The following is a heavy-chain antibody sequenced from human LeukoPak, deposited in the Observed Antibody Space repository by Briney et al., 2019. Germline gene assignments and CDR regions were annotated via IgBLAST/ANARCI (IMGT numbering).Heavy chain of an antibody. CDR3: ARLLGYYDSSGYPGDFDY. CDR1: GYSFTSYW. D-gene: IGHD3-22*01. CDR2: IYPGDSDT. Sequence: HGESLKISCKGSGYSFTSYWIGWVRQMPGKGLEWMGIIYPGDSDTRYSPSFQGQVTISADKSISTAYLQWSSLKASDTAMYYCARLLGYYDSSGYPGDFDYWGQGTLVTVSS. J-gene: IGHJ4*02. V-gene: IGHV5-51*01.